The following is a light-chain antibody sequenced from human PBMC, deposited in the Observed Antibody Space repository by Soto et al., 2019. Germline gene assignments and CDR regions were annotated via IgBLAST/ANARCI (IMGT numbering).Light chain of an antibody. CDR2: AAS. Sequence: DIPMTQSPSSVSASVGDRVTITCRASQGISSWLAWYQQKPEKAPNLLIYAASSLQGGVPSRFSGSGSGTDFTLTISNLQPEDSATYYCQQADRFPLTFGGGTKVEIK. CDR3: QQADRFPLT. V-gene: IGKV1-12*01. J-gene: IGKJ4*01. CDR1: QGISSW.